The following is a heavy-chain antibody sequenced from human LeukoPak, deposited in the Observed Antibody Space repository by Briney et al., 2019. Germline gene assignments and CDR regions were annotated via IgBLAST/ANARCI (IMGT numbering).Heavy chain of an antibody. CDR1: GFTFSGYA. D-gene: IGHD1-7*01. J-gene: IGHJ4*02. V-gene: IGHV4-34*01. CDR2: INHSGST. Sequence: GSLRLSCAASGFTFSGYAMSWVRQPPGKGLEWIGEINHSGSTNYNPSLKSRVTISVDTSKNQFSLKLSSVTAADTAVYYCARSKLELPRFDYWGQGTLVTVSS. CDR3: ARSKLELPRFDY.